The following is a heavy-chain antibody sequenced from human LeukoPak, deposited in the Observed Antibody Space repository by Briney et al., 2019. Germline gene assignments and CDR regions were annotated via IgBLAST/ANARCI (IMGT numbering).Heavy chain of an antibody. D-gene: IGHD3-10*02. CDR1: GFTFSRYS. J-gene: IGHJ6*04. CDR3: AELGITMIGGV. Sequence: GGSLRLSCAVSGFTFSRYSMNWVRQAPGKGLEWVSFISTSSSYIYYADSVKGRFTISRDNAKNSLDMQMNSLRAEDTAVYYCAELGITMIGGVWGKGTTVTISS. CDR2: ISTSSSYI. V-gene: IGHV3-21*06.